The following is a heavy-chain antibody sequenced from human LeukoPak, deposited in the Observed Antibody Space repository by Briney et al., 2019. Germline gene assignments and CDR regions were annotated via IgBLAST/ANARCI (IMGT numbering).Heavy chain of an antibody. CDR2: IYYSGST. D-gene: IGHD3-22*01. J-gene: IGHJ4*02. CDR3: ARHYPDSSGYYYPGFDY. Sequence: PSETLSLTCTVSGGFISSYYWSWIRQPPGKGLEWIGYIYYSGSTNYNPSLKSRVTISVDTSKNQFSLKLSSVTAADTAVYYCARHYPDSSGYYYPGFDYWGQGTLVTVSS. V-gene: IGHV4-59*08. CDR1: GGFISSYY.